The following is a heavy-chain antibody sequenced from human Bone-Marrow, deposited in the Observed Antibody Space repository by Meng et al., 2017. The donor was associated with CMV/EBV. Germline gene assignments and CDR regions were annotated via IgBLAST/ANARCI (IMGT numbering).Heavy chain of an antibody. CDR1: GYTFTSYD. J-gene: IGHJ4*02. CDR3: ARRTGFDY. CDR2: INPNSGGT. Sequence: SVKVSCKASGYTFTSYDINWVRQATGQGLEWMGWINPNSGGTNYAQKFQGRVTMTRDTSISTAYMELSRMASDDTAVYYCARRTGFDYWGQGTLVTVSS. D-gene: IGHD3/OR15-3a*01. V-gene: IGHV1-2*02.